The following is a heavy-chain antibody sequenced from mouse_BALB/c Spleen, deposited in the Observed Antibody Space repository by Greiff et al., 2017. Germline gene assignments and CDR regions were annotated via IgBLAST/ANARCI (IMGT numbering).Heavy chain of an antibody. Sequence: LMESGPELVKPGASVKISCKASGYTFTDYWINWVKQKPGQGLEWIGWIYPGSGNTKYNEKFKGKATLTVDTSSSTAYMQLSSLTSEDTAVYFCARSGYYYGSSPAMDYWGQGTSVTVSS. CDR3: ARSGYYYGSSPAMDY. CDR2: IYPGSGNT. D-gene: IGHD1-1*01. J-gene: IGHJ4*01. V-gene: IGHV1-84*02. CDR1: GYTFTDYW.